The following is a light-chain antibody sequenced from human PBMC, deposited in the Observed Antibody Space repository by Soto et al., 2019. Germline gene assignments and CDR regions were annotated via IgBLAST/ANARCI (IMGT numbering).Light chain of an antibody. Sequence: EIVLTQSPGTLSLSPGERATLSCRASQSVSSSSLAWYQQIPGQAPRLLIYGASSRATGIPDRFSGSGSGTAFTLTISRLEPEDFAVYYCQRYGSSPIIFGQGTRLEIK. CDR3: QRYGSSPII. J-gene: IGKJ5*01. CDR2: GAS. V-gene: IGKV3-20*01. CDR1: QSVSSSS.